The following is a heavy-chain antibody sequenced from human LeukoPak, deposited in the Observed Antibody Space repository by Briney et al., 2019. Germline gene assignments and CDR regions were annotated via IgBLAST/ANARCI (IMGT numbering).Heavy chain of an antibody. J-gene: IGHJ4*02. Sequence: PGTSVTVSCQASGFTFTSTAVQWVRQARGQRLEWIGWILVGSGNTNYAQMFQERVTLTWDVSTSTAYMVLSSLRSEDTAIYYCASDPPYTSSSAWWGQGTLVTVSS. D-gene: IGHD2-2*01. CDR1: GFTFTSTA. CDR2: ILVGSGNT. V-gene: IGHV1-58*01. CDR3: ASDPPYTSSSAW.